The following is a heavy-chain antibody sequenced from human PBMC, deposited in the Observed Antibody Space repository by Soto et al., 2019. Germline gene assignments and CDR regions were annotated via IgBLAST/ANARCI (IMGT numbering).Heavy chain of an antibody. J-gene: IGHJ6*02. Sequence: ASVKVSCKASGYTFTGYYMHWVRQAPGQGLEWMGWINPNSGGTNYAQKFQGWVTMTRDTSISTAYMELSRLRSDDTAVYYCAREAGSSGPDYYYYGMDVWGQGTTVTVSS. D-gene: IGHD6-6*01. CDR3: AREAGSSGPDYYYYGMDV. V-gene: IGHV1-2*04. CDR2: INPNSGGT. CDR1: GYTFTGYY.